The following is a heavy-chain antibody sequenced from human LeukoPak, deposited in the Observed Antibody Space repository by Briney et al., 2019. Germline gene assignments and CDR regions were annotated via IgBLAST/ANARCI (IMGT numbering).Heavy chain of an antibody. J-gene: IGHJ4*02. D-gene: IGHD1-26*01. Sequence: GGSLRLSCAPSGFTFSSYAMTCVRQAPGKGLEWVSAISGSGGSTYYADYVKGQFTISRDNSKNTLYLQMNSLRAEDTAMYYCARDQTPMDSGSYGFDYWGQGTLVTVSS. CDR2: ISGSGGST. CDR3: ARDQTPMDSGSYGFDY. CDR1: GFTFSSYA. V-gene: IGHV3-23*01.